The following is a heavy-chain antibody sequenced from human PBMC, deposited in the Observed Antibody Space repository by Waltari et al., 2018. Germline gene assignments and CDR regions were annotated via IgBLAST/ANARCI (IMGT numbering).Heavy chain of an antibody. D-gene: IGHD5-18*01. CDR3: ARMKTAMVRYYFDY. CDR2: INHSGST. V-gene: IGHV4-34*01. Sequence: QVQLQQWGAGLLKPSETLSLTCAVYGGSFSGYYWSWIRQPPGKGLEWSGEINHSGSTNDNPSLKSRVTISVDTSKNQFSLKLSSVTAADTAVYYCARMKTAMVRYYFDYWGQGTLVTVSS. CDR1: GGSFSGYY. J-gene: IGHJ4*02.